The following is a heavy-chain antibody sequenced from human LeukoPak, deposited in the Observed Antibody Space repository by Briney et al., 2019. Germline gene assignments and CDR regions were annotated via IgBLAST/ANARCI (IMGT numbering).Heavy chain of an antibody. CDR1: GDSISSSSYY. CDR3: ARQDHDILTASFDP. CDR2: IYYSGST. Sequence: SETLSLTCTVSGDSISSSSYYWGWIRQPPGKGLEWIGSIYYSGSTYYDPSLKSRVTISVDTSNNQFPLKVRSVTAADTAVYYCARQDHDILTASFDPWGQGTLVTVSS. J-gene: IGHJ5*02. D-gene: IGHD3-9*01. V-gene: IGHV4-39*01.